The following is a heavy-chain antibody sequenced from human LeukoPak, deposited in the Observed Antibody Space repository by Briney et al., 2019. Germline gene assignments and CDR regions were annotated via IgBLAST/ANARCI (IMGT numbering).Heavy chain of an antibody. CDR3: ARRGGLTLFGVVMEYYFDY. Sequence: PSETLSLTCSVSGGSISRYYWTWIRQPPGKGLEWIGYIYYIGSTNYNPSLKSRVTISVDTSKNQFSLKLSSVTAADTAVYYCARRGGLTLFGVVMEYYFDYWGQGTLVTVSS. D-gene: IGHD3-3*01. J-gene: IGHJ4*02. CDR1: GGSISRYY. CDR2: IYYIGST. V-gene: IGHV4-59*12.